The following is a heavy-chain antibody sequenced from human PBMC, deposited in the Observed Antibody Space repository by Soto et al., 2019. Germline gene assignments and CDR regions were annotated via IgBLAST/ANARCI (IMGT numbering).Heavy chain of an antibody. J-gene: IGHJ4*02. D-gene: IGHD1-26*01. V-gene: IGHV4-30-2*01. CDR3: ARRWGPTFDF. CDR2: IYHSGST. Sequence: SETLSLTCAFSGGSISSGGYSWSWIRQPPGKGLEWIGYIYHSGSTYYNPSLKSRVTISVDRSKNQFSLKLSSVTAADTAVYYCARRWGPTFDFWGQGTLVTVS. CDR1: GGSISSGGYS.